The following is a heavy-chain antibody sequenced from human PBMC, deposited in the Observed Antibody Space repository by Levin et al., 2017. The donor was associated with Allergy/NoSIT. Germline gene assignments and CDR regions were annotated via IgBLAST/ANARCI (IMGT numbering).Heavy chain of an antibody. V-gene: IGHV3-30-3*01. CDR2: ISYDGSNK. D-gene: IGHD2-15*01. Sequence: GGSLRLSCAASGFTFSSYAMHWVRQAPGKGLEWVAVISYDGSNKYYADSVKGRFTISRDNSKNTLYLQMNSLRAEDTAVYYCARDLGGYIFDYWGQGTLVTVSS. CDR1: GFTFSSYA. CDR3: ARDLGGYIFDY. J-gene: IGHJ4*02.